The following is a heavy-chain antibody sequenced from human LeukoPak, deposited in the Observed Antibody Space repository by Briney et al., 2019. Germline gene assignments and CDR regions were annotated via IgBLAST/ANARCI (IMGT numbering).Heavy chain of an antibody. CDR2: ISNGGGTI. Sequence: GGSLRLSCAATGFTFSNSEMNWVRQAPGKGLEWVSYISNGGGTINYADSVKGRFTISRDNAKNSLFLQMNSLRVEDTAVYYCASWTMWGQGTQVTVSS. V-gene: IGHV3-48*03. D-gene: IGHD3/OR15-3a*01. CDR3: ASWTM. J-gene: IGHJ4*02. CDR1: GFTFSNSE.